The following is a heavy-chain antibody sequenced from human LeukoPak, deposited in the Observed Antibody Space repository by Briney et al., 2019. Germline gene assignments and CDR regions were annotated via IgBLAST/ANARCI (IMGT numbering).Heavy chain of an antibody. J-gene: IGHJ4*02. CDR2: IYTSGST. CDR1: GGSISSYY. V-gene: IGHV4-4*07. Sequence: PSETLSLTCTVSGGSISSYYWSWIRQPAGKGLEGIGRIYTSGSTNYNPSLKSRVTMSVDTSKNQFSQQLSSVTAADTALYYCARARGESSIYYFDYWGQGTLVTVSS. D-gene: IGHD3-16*02. CDR3: ARARGESSIYYFDY.